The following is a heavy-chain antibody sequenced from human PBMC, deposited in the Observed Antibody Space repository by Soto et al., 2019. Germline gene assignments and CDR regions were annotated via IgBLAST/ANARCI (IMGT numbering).Heavy chain of an antibody. D-gene: IGHD5-12*01. CDR3: ARALRGYGGYAFDY. Sequence: PGGSLRLSCAASGFTFNTYWMTWVRQTPGKGLEWVANMKQDGSEKYYVDSVKGRFTISGDNAENSLYLQMNSLRAEDTAVYYCARALRGYGGYAFDYWGQGTLVTVSS. CDR1: GFTFNTYW. CDR2: MKQDGSEK. V-gene: IGHV3-7*01. J-gene: IGHJ4*02.